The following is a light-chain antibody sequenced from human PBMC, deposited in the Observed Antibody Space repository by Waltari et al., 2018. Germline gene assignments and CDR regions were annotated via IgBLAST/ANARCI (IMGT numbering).Light chain of an antibody. CDR1: SSDVGGYNY. CDR3: SSYAGSINWV. J-gene: IGLJ3*02. Sequence: QSALTQPPSASGSPGQSVTISCTGTSSDVGGYNYVSWYQQHPGKAPKLMMHEVSKRPSGVPECFSGSKSGSTASLTVSGLQAEDEADYYCSSYAGSINWVFGGGTKLTVL. V-gene: IGLV2-8*01. CDR2: EVS.